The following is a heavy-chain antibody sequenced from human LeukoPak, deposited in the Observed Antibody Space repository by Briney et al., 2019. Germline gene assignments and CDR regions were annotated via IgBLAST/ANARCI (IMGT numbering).Heavy chain of an antibody. CDR2: IYTSMYT. V-gene: IGHV4-4*09. D-gene: IGHD5-12*01. CDR3: ASYARIDSGYANSNFDY. Sequence: SETLSLTCTVFGDSISSYYWSWIRRPPGKGLEWIGYIYTSMYTDYNPSLTSRVTMSVDTSKNQFSLTLSSVAAADTAVYYCASYARIDSGYANSNFDYWGQGALVTVSS. J-gene: IGHJ4*02. CDR1: GDSISSYY.